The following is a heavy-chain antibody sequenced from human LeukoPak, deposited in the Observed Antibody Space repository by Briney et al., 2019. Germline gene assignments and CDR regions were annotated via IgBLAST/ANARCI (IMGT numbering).Heavy chain of an antibody. CDR2: IYSGGST. CDR3: AREGSSSWSYYYYYMDV. V-gene: IGHV3-53*01. Sequence: PGGSLRLSCAASGFTVSSNYMSWVRQAPGKGLEWVSVIYSGGSTYYADSVKGRFTISRDNSKNTLYLQMNSLRAEDTAVYYCAREGSSSWSYYYYYMDVWGKGTTVTVSS. D-gene: IGHD6-13*01. J-gene: IGHJ6*03. CDR1: GFTVSSNY.